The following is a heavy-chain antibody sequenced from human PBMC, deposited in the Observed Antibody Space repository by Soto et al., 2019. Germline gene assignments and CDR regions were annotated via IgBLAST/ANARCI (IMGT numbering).Heavy chain of an antibody. V-gene: IGHV3-23*01. CDR2: ISASGGST. Sequence: GSLRLSCAASGFTFDSFAMTWVRQAPGKGLAWVSAISASGGSTFYADSVKGRFTISRDSSKNTLYLQMNSLRAEDTAVYYCARGAVMPDSWGQGTLVTVSS. CDR1: GFTFDSFA. CDR3: ARGAVMPDS. D-gene: IGHD3-16*01. J-gene: IGHJ4*02.